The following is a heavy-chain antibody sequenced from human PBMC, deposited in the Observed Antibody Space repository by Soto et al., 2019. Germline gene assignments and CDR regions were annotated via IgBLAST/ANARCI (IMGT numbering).Heavy chain of an antibody. CDR1: GFTFTSSA. J-gene: IGHJ5*02. CDR3: AAARYSGYDYVGWFDP. Sequence: ASVKVSCKASGFTFTSSAMQWVRQARGQRLEWIGWIVVGSGNTNYAQKFQERVTITRDMSTSTAYMELSSLRSEDTAVYYCAAARYSGYDYVGWFDPWGQGTLVTVSS. CDR2: IVVGSGNT. V-gene: IGHV1-58*02. D-gene: IGHD5-12*01.